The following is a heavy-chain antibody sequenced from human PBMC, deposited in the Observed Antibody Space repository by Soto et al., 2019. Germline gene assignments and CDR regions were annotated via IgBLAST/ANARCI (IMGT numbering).Heavy chain of an antibody. J-gene: IGHJ4*02. CDR1: GVTFSTYA. CDR3: AKGRLKGSYHRHFDY. Sequence: EVQLLESGGGLVQPGGSLRLSCAASGVTFSTYAMSWVRQAPGKGLEWVTGISGRDESTYYADSVKGRFTISRDNSKNALYLRMRRLRAEDTAVYFCAKGRLKGSYHRHFDYWGQGTLVTVSS. D-gene: IGHD1-26*01. V-gene: IGHV3-23*01. CDR2: ISGRDEST.